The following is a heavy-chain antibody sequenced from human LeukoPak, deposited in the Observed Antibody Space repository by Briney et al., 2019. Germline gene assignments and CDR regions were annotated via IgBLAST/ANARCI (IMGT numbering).Heavy chain of an antibody. Sequence: ASVKVSCKASGYTFTDYYMHWVRQAPGQGLEWMGWINPNTGGTNYAQKFQGRVTMTRDTSISTAYMELSSPRSDDTAVYYCARDLAWGAAAGIWGQGTMVTVSS. D-gene: IGHD6-13*01. J-gene: IGHJ3*02. V-gene: IGHV1-2*02. CDR1: GYTFTDYY. CDR2: INPNTGGT. CDR3: ARDLAWGAAAGI.